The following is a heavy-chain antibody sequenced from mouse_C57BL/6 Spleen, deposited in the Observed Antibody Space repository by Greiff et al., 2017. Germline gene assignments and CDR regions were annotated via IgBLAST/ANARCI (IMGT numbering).Heavy chain of an antibody. Sequence: QVHVKQPGTELVKPGASVKLSCKASGYTFTSYWMPWVKQRPGQGLAWIGNINPSNGGTNYNEKFKSKATLTVDQSSSTAYMQLSSLTSEDSAVYYCARTYSYGSSYDAMDYWGQGTSVTVSS. J-gene: IGHJ4*01. V-gene: IGHV1-53*01. CDR3: ARTYSYGSSYDAMDY. CDR2: INPSNGGT. CDR1: GYTFTSYW. D-gene: IGHD1-1*01.